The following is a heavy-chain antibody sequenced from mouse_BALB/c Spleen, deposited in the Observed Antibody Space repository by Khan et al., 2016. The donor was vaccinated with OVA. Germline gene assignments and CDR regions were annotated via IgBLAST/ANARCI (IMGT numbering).Heavy chain of an antibody. CDR1: GYTFTSYA. CDR2: IYPGDGSP. J-gene: IGHJ2*01. D-gene: IGHD1-1*01. V-gene: IGHV1S56*01. Sequence: VKLLESGPELVKPGALVKISCKASGYTFTSYAINWVKQRPGPGLEWIGWIYPGDGSPKYNEKFKGKATLTADKSSSTAYMQLSSLTSENSAVYFCARGELLRYLDYWGQGTTLTVSS. CDR3: ARGELLRYLDY.